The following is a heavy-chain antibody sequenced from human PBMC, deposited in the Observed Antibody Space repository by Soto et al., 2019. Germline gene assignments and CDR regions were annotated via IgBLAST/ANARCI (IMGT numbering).Heavy chain of an antibody. CDR3: ARGYARTFDY. CDR2: INHSGST. D-gene: IGHD2-2*01. Sequence: QVQLQQWGAGLLKPSETLSLTCAVYGGSFSGYYWNWIRQPPGKGLEWIGEINHSGSTNYNPSLKSRVTISVDRSKNQFSLKLSSVTAADRAGYYLARGYARTFDYWGKGTRFTVSS. CDR1: GGSFSGYY. V-gene: IGHV4-34*01. J-gene: IGHJ4*02.